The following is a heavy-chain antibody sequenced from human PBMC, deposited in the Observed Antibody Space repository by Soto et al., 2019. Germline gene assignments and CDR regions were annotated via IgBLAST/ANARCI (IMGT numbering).Heavy chain of an antibody. CDR2: IHYSGDS. D-gene: IGHD3-3*01. CDR3: ARLGPYYDFWSGYYTYYYGMDV. CDR1: GGSISSGGYY. J-gene: IGHJ6*02. V-gene: IGHV4-31*03. Sequence: SETLSLTCTVSGGSISSGGYYCSWIRQHPGKGLEWIGYIHYSGDSYYNPSLNSRVSISLDTSKNQFSLKLSSVTAADTAVYYCARLGPYYDFWSGYYTYYYGMDVWGQGTTVTVSS.